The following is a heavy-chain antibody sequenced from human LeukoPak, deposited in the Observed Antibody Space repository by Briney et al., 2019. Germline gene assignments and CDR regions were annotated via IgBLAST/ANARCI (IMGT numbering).Heavy chain of an antibody. D-gene: IGHD1-1*01. CDR2: ISGSGGST. CDR1: GFTFSNHA. V-gene: IGHV3-23*01. CDR3: AKWGTLGFLSYFDY. Sequence: PGGSLRLSCAASGFTFSNHAMSWVRQAPGKGLEWVSAISGSGGSTYYADSVKGRFTISRDNSKNTLYLQMNSLRAEDTAVYYCAKWGTLGFLSYFDYWGQGTLVTVSS. J-gene: IGHJ4*02.